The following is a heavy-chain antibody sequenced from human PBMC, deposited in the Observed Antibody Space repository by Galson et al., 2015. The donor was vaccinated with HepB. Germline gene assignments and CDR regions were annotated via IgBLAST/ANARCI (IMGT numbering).Heavy chain of an antibody. J-gene: IGHJ6*02. D-gene: IGHD3-3*01. Sequence: SLRLSCAASGFTFSSFEMNWVRQAPGQGLEWVSYISSSGSTIYYADSVKGRFTISRDNAENSLYLQMNSLRAEDTAVYYCAREWGNYDVWTGYYPIITTHYGMDVWGQGTTVTVSS. CDR2: ISSSGSTI. CDR1: GFTFSSFE. CDR3: AREWGNYDVWTGYYPIITTHYGMDV. V-gene: IGHV3-48*03.